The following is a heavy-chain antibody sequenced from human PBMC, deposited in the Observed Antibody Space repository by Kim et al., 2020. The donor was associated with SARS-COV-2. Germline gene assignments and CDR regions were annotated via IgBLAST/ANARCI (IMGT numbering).Heavy chain of an antibody. Sequence: GGSLRLSCAASGFTFDDYAMHWVRQAPGKGLEWVSGISWNSGSIGYADSVKGRFTISRDNAKNSLYLQMNSLRAEDTALYYCAKDNTPGLRYFDYWGQGTLVTVSS. D-gene: IGHD3-9*01. CDR1: GFTFDDYA. CDR3: AKDNTPGLRYFDY. V-gene: IGHV3-9*01. CDR2: ISWNSGSI. J-gene: IGHJ4*02.